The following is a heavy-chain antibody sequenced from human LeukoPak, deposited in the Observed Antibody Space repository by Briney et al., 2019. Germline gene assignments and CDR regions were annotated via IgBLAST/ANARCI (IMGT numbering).Heavy chain of an antibody. V-gene: IGHV4-34*01. J-gene: IGHJ4*02. Sequence: SETLSLTCAVYGGSFSGYYWSWIRQPPGKGLEWIGEINHSGSTNYNPSLKGRVTISVDTSKNQFSLKLSSVTAADTAVYYCARTAVTEDYWGQGTLVTVSS. CDR3: ARTAVTEDY. D-gene: IGHD4-17*01. CDR2: INHSGST. CDR1: GGSFSGYY.